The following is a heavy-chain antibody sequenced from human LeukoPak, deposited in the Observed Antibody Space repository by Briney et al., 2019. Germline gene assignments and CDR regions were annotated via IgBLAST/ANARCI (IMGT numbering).Heavy chain of an antibody. J-gene: IGHJ6*02. CDR3: AKDRERAARPLYYYGMDV. D-gene: IGHD6-6*01. CDR2: ISYDGSNK. CDR1: GFTFSSYG. V-gene: IGHV3-30*18. Sequence: GGSLRLSCAASGFTFSSYGMHWVRQAPGKGLEWVAVISYDGSNKYYADSVKGRFTISRDNSKNTLYLQMNSLRAEDTAVYYCAKDRERAARPLYYYGMDVWGQGTTVTVSS.